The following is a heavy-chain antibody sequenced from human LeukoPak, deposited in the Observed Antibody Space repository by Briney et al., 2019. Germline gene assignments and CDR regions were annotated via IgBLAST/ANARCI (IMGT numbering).Heavy chain of an antibody. D-gene: IGHD6-13*01. CDR2: INYSGRT. Sequence: SETLSLTCSVSGYSIRSGYQWGWIRQAPGKGLEWIGSINYSGRTYDNPSLKSRVTISIDTSKNQIFLKLRSTTAADTAHYYCARGLPRSPIRGIAAAGPKTHHFDYWGQGTLVTVSS. CDR3: ARGLPRSPIRGIAAAGPKTHHFDY. CDR1: GYSIRSGYQ. J-gene: IGHJ4*02. V-gene: IGHV4-38-2*02.